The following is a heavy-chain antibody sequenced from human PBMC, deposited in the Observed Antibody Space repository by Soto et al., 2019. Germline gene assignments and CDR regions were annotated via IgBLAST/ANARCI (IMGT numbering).Heavy chain of an antibody. J-gene: IGHJ4*02. CDR2: ISYDGSNK. D-gene: IGHD3-3*01. Sequence: QVQLVESGGGVVQPGRSLRLSCAASGFTFSSYAMHWVRQAPGKGLEWVAVISYDGSNKYYADSVKGRFTISGDNSKNTLYLPMNSLRAEDTAVYYCARDKRDLRFLEWSYYFDYWGQGTLVTVSS. V-gene: IGHV3-30-3*01. CDR3: ARDKRDLRFLEWSYYFDY. CDR1: GFTFSSYA.